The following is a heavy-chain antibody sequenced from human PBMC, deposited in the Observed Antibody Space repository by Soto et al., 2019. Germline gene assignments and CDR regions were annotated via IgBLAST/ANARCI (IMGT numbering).Heavy chain of an antibody. CDR1: GFTFSNAW. V-gene: IGHV3-15*07. CDR2: IKSKTDGGTT. Sequence: PGGSLRLSCAASGFTFSNAWMNWVRQAPGKGLEWVGRIKSKTDGGTTDYAAPVKGRFTISRDDSKNTLYLQMNSLKTEDTAVYYCTTGWVKEAPPLLQAAGTSNYYGMDVWGQGTTVTVSS. J-gene: IGHJ6*02. D-gene: IGHD6-13*01. CDR3: TTGWVKEAPPLLQAAGTSNYYGMDV.